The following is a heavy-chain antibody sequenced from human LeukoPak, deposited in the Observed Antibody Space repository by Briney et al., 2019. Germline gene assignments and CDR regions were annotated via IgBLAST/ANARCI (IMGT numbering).Heavy chain of an antibody. J-gene: IGHJ4*02. CDR3: ATSPPSNYFDY. CDR1: GFTFSSYA. V-gene: IGHV3-30*04. CDR2: ISYDGSNK. Sequence: GGSLRLSCAASGFTFSSYAMHWVRQAPGKGLEWVAVISYDGSNKYYADSVRGRFTISRDNSKNTLYLQMNSLRAEDSAVYYCATSPPSNYFDYWGQGTLVTVSS. D-gene: IGHD2-2*01.